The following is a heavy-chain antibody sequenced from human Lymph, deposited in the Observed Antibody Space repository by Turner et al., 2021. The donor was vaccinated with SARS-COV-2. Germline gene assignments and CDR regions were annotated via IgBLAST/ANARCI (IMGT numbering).Heavy chain of an antibody. J-gene: IGHJ6*02. CDR3: ARYASGGYFYYGMDV. V-gene: IGHV3-30*04. D-gene: IGHD2-8*01. Sequence: QVQLVESGGGVVQAGRVLRLSCAATGFTFSTYAIYRVRQAPGKGLEWVAVISYDGSNKDYADSVKGRFTISRDNSKNTLYLQMNSLRAEDTAVYYCARYASGGYFYYGMDVWGQGTTVTVSS. CDR2: ISYDGSNK. CDR1: GFTFSTYA.